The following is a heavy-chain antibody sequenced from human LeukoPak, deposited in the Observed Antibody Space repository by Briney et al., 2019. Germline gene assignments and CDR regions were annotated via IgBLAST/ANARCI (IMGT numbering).Heavy chain of an antibody. Sequence: SGPTLVKPTQTLTLTCSFSGFSINDDGVGVGWIRQSPGKALEWLAVIYWDDDKRYGSSLRSRLTISKDTSKKQVVLTMTNVDPVDTGTYYCVRRRDYYDHGYDPFFDHWGQGTLVTVSS. J-gene: IGHJ5*02. CDR2: IYWDDDK. D-gene: IGHD3-22*01. CDR3: VRRRDYYDHGYDPFFDH. V-gene: IGHV2-5*05. CDR1: GFSINDDGVG.